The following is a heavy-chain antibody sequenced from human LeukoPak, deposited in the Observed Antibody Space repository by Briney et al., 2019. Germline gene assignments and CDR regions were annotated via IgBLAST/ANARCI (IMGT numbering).Heavy chain of an antibody. V-gene: IGHV1-69*05. D-gene: IGHD4-17*01. Sequence: EASVKVSCKASGGTFSSYAIRWVRQAPGQGLEWMGRIIPIFGTANYAQKFQGRVTITTDESTSTAYMGLSSLRSEDTAVYYCARDDPFTVFDPWGQGTLVTVSS. CDR2: IIPIFGTA. CDR3: ARDDPFTVFDP. J-gene: IGHJ5*02. CDR1: GGTFSSYA.